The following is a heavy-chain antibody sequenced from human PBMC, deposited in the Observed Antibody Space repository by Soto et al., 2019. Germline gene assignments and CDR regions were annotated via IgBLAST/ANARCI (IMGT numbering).Heavy chain of an antibody. CDR2: ISAYNGNK. CDR1: GYMFTTYG. J-gene: IGHJ4*02. Sequence: QVQLVQSGGEVKKPGASVEVSCRTSGYMFTTYGMSWVRQAPGQGLEWMAWISAYNGNKKYAQKYQGRGTMTTDKSTSTVSMELRNLKSGDTGTYFCARTGGGMAARPLEYWGQGTLVTVSS. D-gene: IGHD6-6*01. CDR3: ARTGGGMAARPLEY. V-gene: IGHV1-18*04.